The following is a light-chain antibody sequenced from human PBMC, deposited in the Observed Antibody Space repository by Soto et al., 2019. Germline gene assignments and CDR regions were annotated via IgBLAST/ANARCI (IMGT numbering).Light chain of an antibody. J-gene: IGLJ1*01. CDR3: AAWDDSLSGDYV. CDR1: SSNIGSNY. V-gene: IGLV1-47*01. CDR2: RNN. Sequence: QSVLTEAPSASGTPGQRFSISCSGISSNIGSNYVYWYQQLPGTAPKLLIYRNNQRPSGVPDRFSGSKYGTSASLAISGLRSEDEADYYCAAWDDSLSGDYVFGTGTKVTVL.